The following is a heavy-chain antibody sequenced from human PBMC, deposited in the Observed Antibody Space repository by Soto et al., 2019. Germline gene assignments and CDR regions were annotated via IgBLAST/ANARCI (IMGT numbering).Heavy chain of an antibody. J-gene: IGHJ4*02. CDR1: GFSFDDYA. CDR3: AKGYYSGYDLAYFDY. CDR2: ISGSGDNT. Sequence: EVQLLESGGGLVQPGGSLRLSCAASGFSFDDYAMTWVRQAAGKGLEWVSAISGSGDNTYYADSVKGRFTISRDNSKNTLYLQLYSLRAEDTAVYYCAKGYYSGYDLAYFDYWGQGTLVTVSS. V-gene: IGHV3-23*01. D-gene: IGHD5-12*01.